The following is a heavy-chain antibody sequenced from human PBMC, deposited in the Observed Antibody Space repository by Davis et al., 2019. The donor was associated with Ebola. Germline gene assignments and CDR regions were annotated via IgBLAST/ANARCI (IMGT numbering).Heavy chain of an antibody. D-gene: IGHD4-17*01. CDR1: GGSISGYY. CDR3: AREPNGDYDAFDI. V-gene: IGHV4-59*01. J-gene: IGHJ3*02. CDR2: IYYTGST. Sequence: MPSETLSLTCTVSGGSISGYYWSWIRQPPGKGLEYIGYIYYTGSTKYSPSLNSRVTISVETSTNQFSLKLRSVTAADTAVYYCAREPNGDYDAFDIWGQGTMVTVSS.